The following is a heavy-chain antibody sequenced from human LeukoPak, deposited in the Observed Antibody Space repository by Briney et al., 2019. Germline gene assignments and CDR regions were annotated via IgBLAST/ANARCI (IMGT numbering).Heavy chain of an antibody. CDR2: IIPILGIT. D-gene: IGHD3-9*01. V-gene: IGHV1-69*04. CDR1: GGTFSSYA. CDR3: ASGFYDILTNYYYYGMDV. Sequence: SVKVSCKASGGTFSSYAISWVRQAPGQGLEWMGRIIPILGITNYAQEFQGRVTITADKSTSTAYMELSSLRSEDTAVYYCASGFYDILTNYYYYGMDVWGQGTTVTVSS. J-gene: IGHJ6*02.